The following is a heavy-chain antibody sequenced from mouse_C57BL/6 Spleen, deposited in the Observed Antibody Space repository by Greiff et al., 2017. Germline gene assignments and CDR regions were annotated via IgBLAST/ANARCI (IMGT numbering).Heavy chain of an antibody. CDR1: GYTFTGYW. CDR3: ARSGTTVVFDY. J-gene: IGHJ2*01. Sequence: QVQLQQSGAELMKPGASAQLSCKATGYTFTGYWIAWVKQRPGHGLEWIGEILPGSGSTNYNEKFKGKATFTADTSSKTAYMQLSSLTTEDSASYYCARSGTTVVFDYWGEGTTLTISS. CDR2: ILPGSGST. V-gene: IGHV1-9*01. D-gene: IGHD1-1*01.